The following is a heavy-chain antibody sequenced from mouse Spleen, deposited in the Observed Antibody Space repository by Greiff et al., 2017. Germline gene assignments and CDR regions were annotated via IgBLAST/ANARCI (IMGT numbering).Heavy chain of an antibody. J-gene: IGHJ2*01. CDR3: ARSGYRYEGDYFDY. CDR1: GFTFSSYA. CDR2: ISSGGGNT. Sequence: EVHLVESGGGLVKLGGSLKLSCAASGFTFSSYAMSWVRQTPEKRLEWVATISSGGGNTYYPDSVKGRFTISRDNAKNTLYLQMSSLKSEDTAMYYCARSGYRYEGDYFDYWGQGTTLTVSS. D-gene: IGHD2-14*01. V-gene: IGHV5-9-3*01.